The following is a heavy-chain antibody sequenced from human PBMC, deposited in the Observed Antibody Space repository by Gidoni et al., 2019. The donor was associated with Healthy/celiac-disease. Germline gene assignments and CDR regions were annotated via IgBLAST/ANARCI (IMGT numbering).Heavy chain of an antibody. Sequence: QVQLVQSGAAVQKPGASVKVSCKASGYTFTSYAMHWVSPAPGQRLEWMGWINAGNGNTKYSQKFQGGCTITRDTSASIAYMELSSLRSEDTAVYYCARMSPQSTMVRGALGHWGQGTLVTVSS. CDR1: GYTFTSYA. CDR2: INAGNGNT. CDR3: ARMSPQSTMVRGALGH. D-gene: IGHD3-10*01. J-gene: IGHJ4*02. V-gene: IGHV1-3*01.